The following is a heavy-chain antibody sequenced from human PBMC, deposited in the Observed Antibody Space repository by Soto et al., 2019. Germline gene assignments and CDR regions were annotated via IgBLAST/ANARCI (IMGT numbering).Heavy chain of an antibody. V-gene: IGHV4-61*08. CDR1: GGSVTSGGYY. CDR3: ARGFDY. J-gene: IGHJ4*02. Sequence: PSETLSLTCSVSGGSVTSGGYYWSWLRRPPQKGLEWIGHIYKTGSSKYNPSLQGRVTISIDTSKNQFSLKVNSVTAADTAVYYCARGFDYWGQGTLVTVSS. CDR2: IYKTGSS.